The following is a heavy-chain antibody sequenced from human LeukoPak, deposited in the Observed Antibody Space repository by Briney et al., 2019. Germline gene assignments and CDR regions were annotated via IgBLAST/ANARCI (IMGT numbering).Heavy chain of an antibody. J-gene: IGHJ6*02. CDR2: IYYSGST. CDR3: ARDRIVARDYYYYGMDV. CDR1: GGSISSGDYY. Sequence: SETLSLTCTVSGGSISSGDYYWSWIRHPPGKGLEWIGYIYYSGSTYYNPSLKSRVTISVDTSKNQFSLKLSSVTAADTAVYYCARDRIVARDYYYYGMDVWGQGTTVTVSS. D-gene: IGHD5-12*01. V-gene: IGHV4-30-4*01.